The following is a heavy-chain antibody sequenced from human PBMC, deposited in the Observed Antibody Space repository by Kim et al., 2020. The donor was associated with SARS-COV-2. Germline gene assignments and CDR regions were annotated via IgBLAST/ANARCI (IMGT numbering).Heavy chain of an antibody. D-gene: IGHD6-6*01. J-gene: IGHJ5*02. CDR1: GYTFTSYG. CDR3: ARDLPSIAATPGFDP. CDR2: ISAYNGNT. Sequence: ASVKVSCKASGYTFTSYGISWVRQAPGQGLEWMGWISAYNGNTNYAQKLQGRVTMTTDTSTSTAYMELRSLRSDDTAVYYCARDLPSIAATPGFDPWGQGTLVTVSS. V-gene: IGHV1-18*04.